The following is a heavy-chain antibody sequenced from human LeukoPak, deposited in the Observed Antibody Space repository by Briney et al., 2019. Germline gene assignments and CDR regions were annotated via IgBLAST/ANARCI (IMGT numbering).Heavy chain of an antibody. D-gene: IGHD6-13*01. Sequence: SVKVSCKASGGTFSSYAISWVRQAPGQGLEWMGGIIPIFGTANYAQKFQGRVTITTDESTSTAYMELSSLRSEDTAVYYCARGCSSSWYCYYYMDVWGKGTTVTVSS. CDR1: GGTFSSYA. CDR2: IIPIFGTA. V-gene: IGHV1-69*05. J-gene: IGHJ6*03. CDR3: ARGCSSSWYCYYYMDV.